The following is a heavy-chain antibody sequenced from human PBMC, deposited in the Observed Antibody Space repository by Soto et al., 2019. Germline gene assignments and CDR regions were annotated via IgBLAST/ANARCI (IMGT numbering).Heavy chain of an antibody. D-gene: IGHD2-15*01. CDR2: VSYNGNT. Sequence: QVQLKESGPGLVKPADTLSLKCTVSGGSITPYYWSWIRQTPGGGLEWIGYVSYNGNTNYNPSLKSRVSISADTSKTEFSLKLTSLTAADAAIYFCARQQYSVVTAFDVWGQGTMVAVSS. J-gene: IGHJ3*01. CDR1: GGSITPYY. CDR3: ARQQYSVVTAFDV. V-gene: IGHV4-59*07.